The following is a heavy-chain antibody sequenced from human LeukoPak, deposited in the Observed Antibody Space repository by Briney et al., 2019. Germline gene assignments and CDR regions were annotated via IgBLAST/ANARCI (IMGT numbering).Heavy chain of an antibody. CDR2: INPNSGGT. Sequence: ASVKVSCKASGYTFIGYYMHLVRQAPGQGLEWMGWINPNSGGTNYAQKFQGRVTMTRDTSISTAYMELSRLRSDDTAVYYCARVSVAAEYYYYYYYMDVWGKGTTVTVSS. CDR3: ARVSVAAEYYYYYYYMDV. V-gene: IGHV1-2*02. J-gene: IGHJ6*03. CDR1: GYTFIGYY. D-gene: IGHD6-13*01.